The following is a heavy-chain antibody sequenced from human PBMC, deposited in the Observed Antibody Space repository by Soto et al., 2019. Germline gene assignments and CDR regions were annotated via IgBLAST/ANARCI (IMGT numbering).Heavy chain of an antibody. CDR2: ISRSSGTK. V-gene: IGHV3-48*02. D-gene: IGHD2-2*01. CDR3: ARDRYCITSSCYSPVDF. Sequence: GGSLRLSCAASGFTLSYYNMNWVRQAPGKGLEWVSYISRSSGTKYYADSVKGRFTISRDNAKNSLYLQMTSLRDEDTAVYYCARDRYCITSSCYSPVDFWGQGALV. J-gene: IGHJ4*02. CDR1: GFTLSYYN.